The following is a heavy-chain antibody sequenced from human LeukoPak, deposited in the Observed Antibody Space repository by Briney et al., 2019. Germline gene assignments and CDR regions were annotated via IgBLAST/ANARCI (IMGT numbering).Heavy chain of an antibody. Sequence: SETLSLTCTVSGGSISSSSYYWDWIRQPPGEGLEWIGSIYYSGSTYYNPSLKSRVTISVGTSKNQFSLKLSSVTAADTAVYYCARHTGFWSFFDYWGQGTLVTVSS. V-gene: IGHV4-39*01. CDR1: GGSISSSSYY. CDR2: IYYSGST. CDR3: ARHTGFWSFFDY. D-gene: IGHD2-8*02. J-gene: IGHJ4*02.